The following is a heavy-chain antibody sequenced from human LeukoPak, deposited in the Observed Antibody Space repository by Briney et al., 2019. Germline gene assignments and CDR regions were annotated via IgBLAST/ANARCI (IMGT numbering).Heavy chain of an antibody. V-gene: IGHV3-23*01. CDR2: ISDSGGST. CDR3: TKQEYGDGAFHFDY. Sequence: GGSLRLSCAASGFTFSSYGMSWVRQAPGKGLEWVSAISDSGGSTYYADYVKGRFTISRDNSKKTLYLQMNSLKTEDTAVYYCTKQEYGDGAFHFDYWGQGTLVTVSS. CDR1: GFTFSSYG. J-gene: IGHJ4*02. D-gene: IGHD4-17*01.